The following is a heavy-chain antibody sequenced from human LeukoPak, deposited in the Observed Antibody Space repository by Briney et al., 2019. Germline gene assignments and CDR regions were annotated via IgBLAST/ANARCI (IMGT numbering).Heavy chain of an antibody. V-gene: IGHV4-59*06. J-gene: IGHJ4*02. CDR1: GGSISSSY. CDR2: IYYSGST. CDR3: ARIRITMVRGVIMVNYYFDY. D-gene: IGHD3-10*01. Sequence: PSETLSLTCTVSGGSISSSYWSWIRQPPGKGLEWIGYIYYSGSTYYNPSLKSRVTISVDTSKNQFSLKLSSVTAADTAVYYCARIRITMVRGVIMVNYYFDYWGQGTLVTVSS.